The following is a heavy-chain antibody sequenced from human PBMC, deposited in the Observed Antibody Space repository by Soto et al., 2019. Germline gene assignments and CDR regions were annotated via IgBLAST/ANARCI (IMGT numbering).Heavy chain of an antibody. CDR1: GFSLSTSGVG. Sequence: QITLKESGPPLVKPTQTLTLTCTFSGFSLSTSGVGVGWIRQPPGKALEWLALIYWDDDKRYSPSLKSRLTITKDTSKNQVVRTRTNMDAVDTATYYYAHRPHGSGSYYSNWFDPWGQGTLVTVSS. V-gene: IGHV2-5*02. CDR3: AHRPHGSGSYYSNWFDP. J-gene: IGHJ5*02. D-gene: IGHD3-10*01. CDR2: IYWDDDK.